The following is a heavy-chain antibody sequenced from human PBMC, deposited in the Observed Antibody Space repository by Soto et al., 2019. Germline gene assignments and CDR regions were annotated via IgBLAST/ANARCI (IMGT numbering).Heavy chain of an antibody. CDR2: IYHSGST. CDR1: GGSISSGGYS. CDR3: ASSLRFLEWLFDY. V-gene: IGHV4-30-2*01. D-gene: IGHD3-3*01. J-gene: IGHJ4*02. Sequence: PSETLSLTCAVSGGSISSGGYSWSWIRRPPGKGLEWIGYIYHSGSTYYNPSLKSRVTISVDRSKNQFSLKLSSVTAADTAVYYCASSLRFLEWLFDYWGQGTLVTVSS.